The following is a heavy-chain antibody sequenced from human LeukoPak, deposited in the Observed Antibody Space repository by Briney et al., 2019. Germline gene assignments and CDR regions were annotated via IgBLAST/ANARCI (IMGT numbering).Heavy chain of an antibody. D-gene: IGHD3-3*01. V-gene: IGHV3-23*01. J-gene: IGHJ4*02. CDR1: GFTFSSYA. Sequence: GGSLRLSCTASGFTFSSYAISWVRQAPGKGLEWISAISGSGGSTYYADSVKGRFTISRDTSKNTPYLQMNSLRSEDTAVYYCAKDYSCWSGCFDYWGQGTLVTVSS. CDR2: ISGSGGST. CDR3: AKDYSCWSGCFDY.